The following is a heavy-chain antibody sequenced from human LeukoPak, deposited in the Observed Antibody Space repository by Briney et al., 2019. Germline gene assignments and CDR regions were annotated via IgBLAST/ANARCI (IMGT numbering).Heavy chain of an antibody. CDR3: ARPARVFWGSYRPNPYYFDY. D-gene: IGHD3-16*02. V-gene: IGHV5-51*01. J-gene: IGHJ4*02. CDR2: IYPGDSDT. Sequence: GEYLKISCKGSGYSFTSYWIGWVRQMPGKGLEWMGIIYPGDSDTRYSPSFQGQVTISADKSISTAYLQWSSLKASDTAMYYCARPARVFWGSYRPNPYYFDYWGQGTLVTVSS. CDR1: GYSFTSYW.